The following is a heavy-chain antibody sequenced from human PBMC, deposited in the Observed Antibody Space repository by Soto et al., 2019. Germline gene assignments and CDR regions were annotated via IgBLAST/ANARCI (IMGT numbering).Heavy chain of an antibody. V-gene: IGHV4-39*02. D-gene: IGHD1-7*01. Sequence: QLQLQESGPGLVKPSETLSLTCTVSGGSISSSSYYWGWIRQPPGKGLEWIGSIYYSGSTYYNPSLKCRVTISRHTSKNQFSLKLSSVTAADTAVYYCARDGTTGGLFGYWGQGTLVTDSS. J-gene: IGHJ4*02. CDR2: IYYSGST. CDR3: ARDGTTGGLFGY. CDR1: GGSISSSSYY.